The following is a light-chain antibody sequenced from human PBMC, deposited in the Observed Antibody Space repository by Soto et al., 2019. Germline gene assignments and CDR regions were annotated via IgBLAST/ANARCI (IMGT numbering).Light chain of an antibody. CDR1: SSNIGSNY. Sequence: QSVLTQPPSASGTPGQRVTISCFGSSSNIGSNYVYWYQQLPGTAPKLLIYSNNQRPSGVPDRFSGSKSGTSASLAISGLRSEDEADYYCSSYAGSNSVVFGGGTKLTVL. CDR3: SSYAGSNSVV. CDR2: SNN. V-gene: IGLV1-47*02. J-gene: IGLJ2*01.